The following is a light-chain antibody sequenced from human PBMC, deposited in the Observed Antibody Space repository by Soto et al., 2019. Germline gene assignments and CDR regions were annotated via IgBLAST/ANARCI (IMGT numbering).Light chain of an antibody. V-gene: IGKV1-39*01. Sequence: DIQMTQSPSSLSASVGDRVTITCRASQSISSYLNWYQQKPGKAPKLLIYAASSLQSGVPSRFSGSGSGTDFTLTISSLQPEYFATYYCQQSYSTPHFGGGTKVEIK. CDR1: QSISSY. J-gene: IGKJ4*01. CDR2: AAS. CDR3: QQSYSTPH.